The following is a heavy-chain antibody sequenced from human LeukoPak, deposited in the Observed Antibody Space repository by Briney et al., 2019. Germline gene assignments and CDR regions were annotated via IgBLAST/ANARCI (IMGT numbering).Heavy chain of an antibody. D-gene: IGHD3-10*01. J-gene: IGHJ4*02. Sequence: GGSLRLSCAASGFDFSNYPMSWVRQAPGKGLEWVSSISDSGANTNYADSVKGRFTISRDNSKNTVSLQMSSLRIEDTAVYYCAKCSIYFGSGTYFDYWGQGTLVTVAS. CDR1: GFDFSNYP. V-gene: IGHV3-23*01. CDR3: AKCSIYFGSGTYFDY. CDR2: ISDSGANT.